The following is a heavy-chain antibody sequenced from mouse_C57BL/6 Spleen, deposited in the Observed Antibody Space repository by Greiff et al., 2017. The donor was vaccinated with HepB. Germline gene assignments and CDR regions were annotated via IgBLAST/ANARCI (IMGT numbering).Heavy chain of an antibody. D-gene: IGHD1-1*01. V-gene: IGHV5-4*01. J-gene: IGHJ1*03. CDR2: ISDGGSYT. CDR1: GFTFSSYA. CDR3: ARAVTTGDFDV. Sequence: DVHLVESGGGLVKPGGSLKLSCAASGFTFSSYAMSWVRQTPEKRLEWVATISDGGSYTYYPDNVKGRFTISRDNAKNNLYLQMSHLKSEDTAMYYCARAVTTGDFDVWGTGTTVTVSS.